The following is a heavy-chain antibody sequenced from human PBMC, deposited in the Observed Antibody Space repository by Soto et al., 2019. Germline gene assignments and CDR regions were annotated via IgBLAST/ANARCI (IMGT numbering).Heavy chain of an antibody. J-gene: IGHJ4*02. D-gene: IGHD5-18*01. CDR1: GFTFGDYA. V-gene: IGHV3-49*03. Sequence: EVQLVESGGGLVQPGRSLRLSCTASGFTFGDYAMSWFRQAPGKGLEGVGFIRSTAYGGTTEYAASVKGRFTILEDDYKSIAYLQMNSLNTEDTAVYYCNRSKVYTAMVWLSESSYYFDYLGQGTLVTVSP. CDR3: NRSKVYTAMVWLSESSYYFDY. CDR2: IRSTAYGGTT.